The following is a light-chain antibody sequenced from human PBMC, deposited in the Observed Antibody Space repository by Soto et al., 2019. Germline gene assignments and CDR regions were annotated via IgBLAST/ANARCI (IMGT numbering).Light chain of an antibody. CDR2: GAS. J-gene: IGKJ3*01. V-gene: IGKV3-20*01. CDR1: QTVRNNY. Sequence: EFVLTQSPGTLSLSPGERATLSCRASQTVRNNYLAWYQQKPGQAPKFLIYGASSRATGIPDRFSGSGSGTDFTLTISRLEPEDFAVYYCQQYGTSPFTFGPGTKVDIK. CDR3: QQYGTSPFT.